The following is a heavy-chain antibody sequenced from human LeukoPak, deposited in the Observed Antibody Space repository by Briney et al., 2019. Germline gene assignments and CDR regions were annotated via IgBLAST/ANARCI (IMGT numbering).Heavy chain of an antibody. CDR3: ARDVTSYYDSGGYSLEIPAFDY. CDR2: ISSSGSTI. Sequence: GGAPRLSCAPSGVTFSAYYMSWVPQAPGKGLEWVSYISSSGSTIYYADSVQGRFTISRDNAKNSLYLQMKSLRAEGTAVYYCARDVTSYYDSGGYSLEIPAFDYGGQGTLVTVS. D-gene: IGHD3-22*01. J-gene: IGHJ4*02. CDR1: GVTFSAYY. V-gene: IGHV3-11*01.